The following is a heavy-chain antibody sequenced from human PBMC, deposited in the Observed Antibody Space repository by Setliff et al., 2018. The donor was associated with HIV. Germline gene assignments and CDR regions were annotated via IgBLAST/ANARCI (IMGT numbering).Heavy chain of an antibody. J-gene: IGHJ4*02. CDR1: GFTVSSSY. D-gene: IGHD2-15*01. CDR3: ARHEAECFDNKCYAGLRGA. V-gene: IGHV3-66*02. CDR2: IYSDGNT. Sequence: GGSLRLSCAGSGFTVSSSYMTWVRQAPGKGLEWVSVIYSDGNTFYADSVKGRFSISRDNSKNTLSLQMNSLRSEDTALYYCARHEAECFDNKCYAGLRGAWGQGTQVTVS.